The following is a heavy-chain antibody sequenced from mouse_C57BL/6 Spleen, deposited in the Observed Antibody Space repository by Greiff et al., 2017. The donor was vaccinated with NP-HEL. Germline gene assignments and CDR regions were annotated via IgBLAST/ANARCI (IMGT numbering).Heavy chain of an antibody. D-gene: IGHD2-10*01. Sequence: QVHVKQSGPELVKPGASVKISCKASGYTFTDYYINWVKQRPGQGLEWIGWIFPGSGSTYYNEKFKGKATLTVDKSSSTAYMLLSSLTSEDSAVYFCARSALLSIRGFAYWGQGTLVTVSA. CDR2: IFPGSGST. V-gene: IGHV1-75*01. CDR3: ARSALLSIRGFAY. CDR1: GYTFTDYY. J-gene: IGHJ3*01.